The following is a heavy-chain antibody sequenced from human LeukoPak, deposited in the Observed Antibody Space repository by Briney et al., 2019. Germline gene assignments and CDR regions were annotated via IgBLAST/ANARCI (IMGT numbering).Heavy chain of an antibody. CDR2: INHSGST. Sequence: PSETLSPTCAVYGGSFSGYYWSWIRQPPGKGLEWIGEINHSGSTNYNPSLKSRVTISVDTSKNQFSLKLSSVTAADTAVYYCARGRSYYDSSGYPVNWGQGTLVTVSS. J-gene: IGHJ4*02. CDR3: ARGRSYYDSSGYPVN. CDR1: GGSFSGYY. V-gene: IGHV4-34*01. D-gene: IGHD3-22*01.